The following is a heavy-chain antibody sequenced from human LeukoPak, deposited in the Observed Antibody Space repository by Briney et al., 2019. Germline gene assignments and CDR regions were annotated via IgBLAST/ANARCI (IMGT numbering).Heavy chain of an antibody. CDR3: ARGDYYDGGGRNWFDP. CDR1: GGSISSYF. Sequence: PSETLSLTCTVSGGSISSYFWSWIRQPAGKGLEWVGRIYTSGTTSYNASLKSRVTMSVDTSKNQFSLKLSSVTAADTAVYFCARGDYYDGGGRNWFDPWGQGTLATVSS. J-gene: IGHJ5*02. D-gene: IGHD3-16*01. V-gene: IGHV4-4*07. CDR2: IYTSGTT.